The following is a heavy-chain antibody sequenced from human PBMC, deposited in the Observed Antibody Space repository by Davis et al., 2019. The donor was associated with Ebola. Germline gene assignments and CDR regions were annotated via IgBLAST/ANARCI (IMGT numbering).Heavy chain of an antibody. D-gene: IGHD6-19*01. J-gene: IGHJ4*02. CDR3: ARVSSGWNEVDY. CDR1: GGSISSYY. V-gene: IGHV4-59*01. Sequence: SETLSLTCTVSGGSISSYYWSWIRQPPGKGLEWIGYIYYSGSTNYNPSLKSRVTISVDTSKNQFSLKLSSVTAADTAVYYCARVSSGWNEVDYWGQGTLVTVSS. CDR2: IYYSGST.